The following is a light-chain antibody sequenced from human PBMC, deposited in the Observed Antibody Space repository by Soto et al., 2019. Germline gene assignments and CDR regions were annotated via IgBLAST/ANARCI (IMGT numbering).Light chain of an antibody. CDR1: QSVSSSY. Sequence: EIVLTQSPGTLSLSPGERATLSCRASQSVSSSYLAWYQQKPGQAPRLLIYGASSRATGIPDRFSGSGSGTDFTLTISRLEPEDFAVYYCQQYGSSRYTFGQATKLEIK. CDR2: GAS. J-gene: IGKJ2*01. CDR3: QQYGSSRYT. V-gene: IGKV3-20*01.